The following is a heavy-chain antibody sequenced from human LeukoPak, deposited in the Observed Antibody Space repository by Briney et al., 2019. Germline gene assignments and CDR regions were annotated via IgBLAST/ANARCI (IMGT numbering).Heavy chain of an antibody. D-gene: IGHD3-10*01. Sequence: SETLSLTCAVHGGSFSDDFWNGIRQPPGKGLEWIEEINHSGSTNYNPSLKSRVTISVDTSKNQFSLKLSSVAAADTAVYYCARGRGVVRGARYYYYYGLYVWGKGTTVTVSS. CDR3: ARGRGVVRGARYYYYYGLYV. J-gene: IGHJ6*04. CDR1: GGSFSDDF. V-gene: IGHV4-34*01. CDR2: INHSGST.